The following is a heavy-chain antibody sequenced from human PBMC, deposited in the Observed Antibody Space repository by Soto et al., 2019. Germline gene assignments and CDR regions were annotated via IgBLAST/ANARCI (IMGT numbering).Heavy chain of an antibody. CDR1: GFSFASYS. CDR3: GRDSSNAGDVEY. D-gene: IGHD4-17*01. CDR2: ISSGSTTI. J-gene: IGHJ4*02. Sequence: GGSLILSCASAGFSFASYSINWLRQAPGKGLEWVSYISSGSTTIYYADSVKGRFTISRDNAKNSLFLQMNSLRDEDSAVYYCGRDSSNAGDVEYWGLGTMVTLSS. V-gene: IGHV3-48*02.